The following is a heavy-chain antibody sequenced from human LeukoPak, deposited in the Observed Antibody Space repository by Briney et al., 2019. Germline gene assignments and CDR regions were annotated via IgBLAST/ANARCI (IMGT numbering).Heavy chain of an antibody. D-gene: IGHD3-22*01. CDR1: IESFSGYH. CDR2: ISDSGTT. CDR3: ARGQGVTLIKVGKNWFDP. J-gene: IGHJ5*02. Sequence: SETLSLTCAVYIESFSGYHWNWIRQTPGKGLEWIGEISDSGTTNINPSLRRRVSLSIDTSKNQFSLDMRSMTAADTGVYYCARGQGVTLIKVGKNWFDPWSQGTPVIVSP. V-gene: IGHV4-34*01.